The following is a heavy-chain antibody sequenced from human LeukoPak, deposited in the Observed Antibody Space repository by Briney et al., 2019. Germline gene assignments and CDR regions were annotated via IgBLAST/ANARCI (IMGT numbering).Heavy chain of an antibody. CDR2: IYYSGST. J-gene: IGHJ6*02. V-gene: IGHV4-39*07. Sequence: SETLSLTCTVSGGSISSSSYYWGWIRQPPGKGLEWIGSIYYSGSTYYNPSLKSRVTISVDTSKNQFSLKLSSVTAADTAVYYCARGHYSFYYGMDVWGQGTTVTVSS. CDR3: ARGHYSFYYGMDV. CDR1: GGSISSSSYY.